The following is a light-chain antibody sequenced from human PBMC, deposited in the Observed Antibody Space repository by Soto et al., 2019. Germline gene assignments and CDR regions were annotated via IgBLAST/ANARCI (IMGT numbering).Light chain of an antibody. V-gene: IGKV3D-20*02. Sequence: VWTQSPCTLSVSAGGRATLSCMAGQSVSSSYLAWYQQKPGQAPRLLIYDASSRATGIPARFSGSGSGTDFTLTISSLEPEDFALYFCQHHSDSLGTFGQGTKVDIK. CDR2: DAS. CDR1: QSVSSSY. CDR3: QHHSDSLGT. J-gene: IGKJ1*01.